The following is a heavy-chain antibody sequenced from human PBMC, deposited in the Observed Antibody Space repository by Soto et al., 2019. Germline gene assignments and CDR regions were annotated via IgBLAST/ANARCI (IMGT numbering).Heavy chain of an antibody. Sequence: QMQLVQSGPEVKRPGTSVKVSCKTSGYTFSTAAVQWVRQARGQHLEWIGRIVVGSSNTDYAQNFQERVTITRDMSTSTAYMELSSLRYEDTAVYYCAAGDYSDVAYFWGQGTLVSVSS. CDR2: IVVGSSNT. D-gene: IGHD4-17*01. CDR3: AAGDYSDVAYF. CDR1: GYTFSTAA. J-gene: IGHJ4*02. V-gene: IGHV1-58*01.